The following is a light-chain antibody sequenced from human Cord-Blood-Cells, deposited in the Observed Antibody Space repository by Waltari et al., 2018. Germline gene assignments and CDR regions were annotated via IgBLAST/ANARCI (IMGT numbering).Light chain of an antibody. CDR1: ESVLYSSNNKNY. J-gene: IGKJ1*01. CDR2: WAS. CDR3: QQYYSTPWT. Sequence: DIVMTQSPDSLAVALGEGATINCKSSESVLYSSNNKNYLAWYQQKQGQPPKLLIYWASTRESGVPDRFSGSGSGTDFTLTISSLQAEDVAVYYCQQYYSTPWTFGQGTKVEIK. V-gene: IGKV4-1*01.